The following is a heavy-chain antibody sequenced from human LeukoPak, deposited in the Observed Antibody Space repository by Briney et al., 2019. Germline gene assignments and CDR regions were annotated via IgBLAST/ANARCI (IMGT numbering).Heavy chain of an antibody. V-gene: IGHV3-74*01. CDR2: INTDGRST. CDR3: ARGKGGSGYSIDY. CDR1: GFTFSSFA. J-gene: IGHJ4*02. D-gene: IGHD3-3*01. Sequence: GGSLRLSCAASGFTFSSFAMSWVRRAPGKGLVWVSRINTDGRSTGYADSVKGRFTISRDNAENTLYLQMNSLRAEDTAVYYCARGKGGSGYSIDYWGQGTLVTVSS.